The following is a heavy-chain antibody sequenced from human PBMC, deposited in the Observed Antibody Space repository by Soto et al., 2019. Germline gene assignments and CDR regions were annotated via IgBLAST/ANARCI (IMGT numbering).Heavy chain of an antibody. J-gene: IGHJ6*02. CDR3: ARLAAEGNTFYYGMDV. Sequence: QVQLVESGGGVVQPGRSLRLSCAASGFTFSSYGMHWVRQAPGKGLERVAVIWYDGSNKYYADSVKGRFTISRDNSKNALYLQMNSLRAEDTAVYYWARLAAEGNTFYYGMDVWGQGTTVTVSS. V-gene: IGHV3-33*01. CDR1: GFTFSSYG. D-gene: IGHD2-2*02. CDR2: IWYDGSNK.